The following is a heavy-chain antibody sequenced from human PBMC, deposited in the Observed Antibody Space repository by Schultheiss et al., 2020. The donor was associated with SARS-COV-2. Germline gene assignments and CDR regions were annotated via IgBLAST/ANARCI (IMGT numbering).Heavy chain of an antibody. V-gene: IGHV1-2*02. D-gene: IGHD3-3*01. Sequence: ASVKVSCKASGYTFTGYYMHWVRQAPGQGLEWMGWINPNSGGTNYAQKFQGRVTMTRDTSISTAYMELSRLRSEDTAVYYCARTETIFGVVSSYYYYMDVWGKGTTVTVSS. CDR3: ARTETIFGVVSSYYYYMDV. CDR1: GYTFTGYY. CDR2: INPNSGGT. J-gene: IGHJ6*03.